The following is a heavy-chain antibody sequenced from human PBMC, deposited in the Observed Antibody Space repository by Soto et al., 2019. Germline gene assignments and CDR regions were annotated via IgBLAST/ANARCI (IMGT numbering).Heavy chain of an antibody. V-gene: IGHV4-34*01. D-gene: IGHD3-3*01. CDR3: AREGGVYDFWSGSPLAAFDI. J-gene: IGHJ3*02. Sequence: TLSLTCAVYGGSFSGYYWSWIRQPPGKGLEWIGEINHSGSTNYNPSLKSRVTISVDTSKNQFSLKLSSVTAADTAVYYCAREGGVYDFWSGSPLAAFDIWGQGTMVTV. CDR1: GGSFSGYY. CDR2: INHSGST.